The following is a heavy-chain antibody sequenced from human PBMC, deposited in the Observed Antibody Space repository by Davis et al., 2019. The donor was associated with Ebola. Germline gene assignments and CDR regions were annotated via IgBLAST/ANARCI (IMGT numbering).Heavy chain of an antibody. CDR2: IKQDGSEK. CDR1: GFTFSSYW. D-gene: IGHD3-3*01. Sequence: GESLKISCAASGFTFSSYWMSWVRQAPGKGLEWVANIKQDGSEKYYVDSVKGRFTISRDNAKNSLYLQMNSLRAEDTAVYYCARDRDFWSGYLGYYYYMDVWGKGTTVTVSS. J-gene: IGHJ6*03. V-gene: IGHV3-7*03. CDR3: ARDRDFWSGYLGYYYYMDV.